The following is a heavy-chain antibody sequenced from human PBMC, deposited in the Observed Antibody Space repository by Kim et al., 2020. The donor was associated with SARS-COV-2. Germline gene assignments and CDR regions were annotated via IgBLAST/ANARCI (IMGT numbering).Heavy chain of an antibody. CDR2: IQYSGSNK. V-gene: IGHV3-30*02. J-gene: IGHJ5*01. CDR3: AKVVEQVAADNRSYDS. CDR1: GFTFSSYG. Sequence: GGSLRLSCAASGFTFSSYGMNWVRQAPGKGLEWVAGIQYSGSNKYYADSVKGRFTISRDNSKNTLYLQMNSLRAEDTAVYYCAKVVEQVAADNRSYDSWG. D-gene: IGHD3-10*01.